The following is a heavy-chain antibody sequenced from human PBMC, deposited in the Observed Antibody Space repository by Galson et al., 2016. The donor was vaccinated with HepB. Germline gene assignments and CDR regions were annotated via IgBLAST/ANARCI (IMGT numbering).Heavy chain of an antibody. CDR1: GFMFTAYY. J-gene: IGHJ4*02. CDR2: ISPDTGDA. Sequence: SVKVSCKASGFMFTAYYIHWVRQAPGQGLEWIGWISPDTGDANFTQRFKDRVIMTRDTSISSVYMELTRLESDDTAFYYCARDKGRGGASFDYWGQGAMVTVSS. V-gene: IGHV1-2*02. CDR3: ARDKGRGGASFDY. D-gene: IGHD3-3*01.